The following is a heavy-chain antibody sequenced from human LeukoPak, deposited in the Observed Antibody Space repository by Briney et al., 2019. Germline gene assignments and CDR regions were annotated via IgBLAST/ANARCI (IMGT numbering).Heavy chain of an antibody. CDR2: IYYSGST. J-gene: IGHJ3*02. D-gene: IGHD3-9*01. CDR3: ARDSNILTGYRDAFDI. CDR1: GGSISSYY. V-gene: IGHV4-59*01. Sequence: RSSETLSLTCTVSGGSISSYYWSWIRQPPGKGLEWIGYIYYSGSTNYSPSLKSRVTISVDTSKNQFSLKLSSVTAADTAVYYCARDSNILTGYRDAFDIWGQGTMVTVSS.